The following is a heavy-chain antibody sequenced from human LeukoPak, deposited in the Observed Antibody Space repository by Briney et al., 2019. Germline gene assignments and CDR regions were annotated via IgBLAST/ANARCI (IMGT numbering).Heavy chain of an antibody. V-gene: IGHV3-48*04. J-gene: IGHJ4*02. D-gene: IGHD1-26*01. CDR1: GFTFSSYS. Sequence: QPGRSLRLSCAASGFTFSSYSMNWVRQAQGKGLEWLSYIYYADSVKGRFTISRDNAKNSLYLRMNSLRAEDTAMYYCARGMVGAGRVDYWGQGTLVTVSS. CDR3: ARGMVGAGRVDY. CDR2: I.